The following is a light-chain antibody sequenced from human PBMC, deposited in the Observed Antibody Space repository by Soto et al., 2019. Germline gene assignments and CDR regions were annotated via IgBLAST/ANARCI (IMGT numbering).Light chain of an antibody. CDR1: QGINNY. Sequence: DIQMTQSPSSLSASVGDRVTITCQASQGINNYLNWYQQKPGNAPKLLIFDTSDLETGVPSRFSGRGSGTDFTFTISSLQPEDGAAYYCQQYHTLTITFGGGTKVDIK. V-gene: IGKV1-33*01. CDR3: QQYHTLTIT. CDR2: DTS. J-gene: IGKJ4*01.